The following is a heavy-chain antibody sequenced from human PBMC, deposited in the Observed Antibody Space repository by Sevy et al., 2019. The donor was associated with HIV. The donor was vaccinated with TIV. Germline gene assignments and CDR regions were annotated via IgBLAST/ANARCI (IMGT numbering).Heavy chain of an antibody. CDR3: AKAVWSHYYAMDV. CDR2: INGGDGAT. V-gene: IGHV3-23*01. D-gene: IGHD3-16*01. CDR1: GFTFSNYA. J-gene: IGHJ6*02. Sequence: GGSLRLSCAASGFTFSNYAMTWVRQAPGKGLEWVSAINGGDGATYYADSVKGRFTISRDNSKNTLYLQMHSLRAEDTALYYCAKAVWSHYYAMDVWGRGTTVTVSS.